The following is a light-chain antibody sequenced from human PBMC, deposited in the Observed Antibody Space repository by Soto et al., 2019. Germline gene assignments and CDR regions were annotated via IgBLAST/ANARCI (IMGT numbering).Light chain of an antibody. CDR3: YSYAGSSTHYV. J-gene: IGLJ1*01. CDR1: SSDVGSYNL. V-gene: IGLV2-23*01. Sequence: QSALTQPASVSGSPGQSITISCTGTSSDVGSYNLVSWYQQHPGKAPKLMIYEGSKRPSGVSNRFSGSKSGNTASLTISGLQAEDEADYYCYSYAGSSTHYVFGTGTKVTVL. CDR2: EGS.